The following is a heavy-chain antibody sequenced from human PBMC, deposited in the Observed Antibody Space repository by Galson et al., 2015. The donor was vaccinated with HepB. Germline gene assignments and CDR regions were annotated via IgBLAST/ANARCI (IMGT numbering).Heavy chain of an antibody. V-gene: IGHV1-69-2*01. CDR3: ARLTGDWYFDL. D-gene: IGHD7-27*01. CDR2: VDPEDGET. Sequence: VKVSCKVSGYTFTDYYMHWVQQAPGKGLEWMGLVDPEDGETIYAEKFQGRVTITADTSTDTAYMELSSLRSEDTAVYYCARLTGDWYFDLWGRGTLVTVSS. J-gene: IGHJ2*01. CDR1: GYTFTDYY.